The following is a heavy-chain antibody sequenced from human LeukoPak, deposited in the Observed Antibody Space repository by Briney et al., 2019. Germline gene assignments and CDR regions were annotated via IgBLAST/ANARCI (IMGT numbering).Heavy chain of an antibody. J-gene: IGHJ3*02. CDR3: ARDVYPGDAFDI. Sequence: KSSETLSLTCTVSGGSISSYYWSWIRQPPGRGLEWIGYIYYSGSTKYNPSLKSRVTISVDTSKNQFSLKLSSVTAADTAVYYCARDVYPGDAFDIWGQGTMVTVSS. CDR2: IYYSGST. CDR1: GGSISSYY. V-gene: IGHV4-59*01.